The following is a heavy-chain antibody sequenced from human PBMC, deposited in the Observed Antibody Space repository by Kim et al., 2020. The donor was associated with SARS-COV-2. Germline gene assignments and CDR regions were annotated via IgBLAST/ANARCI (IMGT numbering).Heavy chain of an antibody. CDR2: GST. D-gene: IGHD3-9*01. Sequence: GSTNYNPSLKSRVTISVDTSKNQFSLKLSSVTAADTAVYYCARYDKSLDYWGQGTLVTVSS. J-gene: IGHJ4*02. CDR3: ARYDKSLDY. V-gene: IGHV4-59*01.